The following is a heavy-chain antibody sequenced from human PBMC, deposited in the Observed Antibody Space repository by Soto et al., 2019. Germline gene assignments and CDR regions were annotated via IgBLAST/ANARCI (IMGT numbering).Heavy chain of an antibody. Sequence: GGSLRLSCAASGFTFSNYEMNWVRQAPWKGLEWVSYINSGGSTVYYADSVKGRFTISRDNAKNSLYMQMNSLRAEDTAVYYCARGGGAAPRGAFDMWGQGTMMTV. CDR3: ARGGGAAPRGAFDM. CDR2: INSGGSTV. V-gene: IGHV3-48*03. J-gene: IGHJ3*02. D-gene: IGHD1-26*01. CDR1: GFTFSNYE.